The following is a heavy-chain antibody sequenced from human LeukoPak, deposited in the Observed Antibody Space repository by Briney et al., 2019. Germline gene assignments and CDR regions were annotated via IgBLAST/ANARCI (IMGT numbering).Heavy chain of an antibody. D-gene: IGHD2-2*02. J-gene: IGHJ5*02. Sequence: SETLSLTCAVYGGSFSGYYWSWIRQPPGKGLEWIGEINHSGSTNYNPSLKSRVTISVDTSKNQFSLKLSSVTAADTAVYYCARGVHYCSGTSCYRYNWFDPWGQGTLVTVSS. CDR1: GGSFSGYY. CDR2: INHSGST. V-gene: IGHV4-34*01. CDR3: ARGVHYCSGTSCYRYNWFDP.